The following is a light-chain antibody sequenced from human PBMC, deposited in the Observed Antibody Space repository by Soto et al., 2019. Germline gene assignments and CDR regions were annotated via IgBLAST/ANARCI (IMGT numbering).Light chain of an antibody. J-gene: IGKJ4*01. CDR2: AAS. CDR3: QQASTYPLT. CDR1: QNIFCW. V-gene: IGKV1-12*01. Sequence: DIQMTQSPSSVSASVGDSVTITCRASQNIFCWLAWYQHKPGKAPNLLISAASTLQSGVPSRFSGSGSGTDFTLTISSLQPEDVATYYCQQASTYPLTFGGGTKVEIK.